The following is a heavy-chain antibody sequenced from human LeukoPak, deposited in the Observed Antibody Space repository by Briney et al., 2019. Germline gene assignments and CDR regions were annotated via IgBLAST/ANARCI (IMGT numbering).Heavy chain of an antibody. V-gene: IGHV5-51*01. CDR3: ARCSSSYADY. J-gene: IGHJ4*02. D-gene: IGHD6-13*01. CDR1: GYNFTTYW. CDR2: IYPGDSDT. Sequence: GESLKISCKGSGYNFTTYWIGWVRPMPGKGLEWMGIIYPGDSDTRYSPSFQGQVTISADKSISTAYLQWSSLKASDTAMYYCARCSSSYADYWGQGTLVTVSS.